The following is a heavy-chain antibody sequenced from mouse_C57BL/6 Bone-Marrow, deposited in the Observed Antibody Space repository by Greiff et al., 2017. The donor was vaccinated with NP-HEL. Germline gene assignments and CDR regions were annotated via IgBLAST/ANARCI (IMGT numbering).Heavy chain of an antibody. Sequence: EVQVVESGGGLVKPGGSLKLSCAASGFTISSYAMSWVRQTPEKRLEWVATISDGGSYTYYPDNVKGRFTISRDNAKNNLYLQMSHLKSEDTAMYYCARVWDAGWFAYWGQGTLVTVSA. V-gene: IGHV5-4*01. CDR1: GFTISSYA. CDR2: ISDGGSYT. D-gene: IGHD4-1*01. J-gene: IGHJ3*01. CDR3: ARVWDAGWFAY.